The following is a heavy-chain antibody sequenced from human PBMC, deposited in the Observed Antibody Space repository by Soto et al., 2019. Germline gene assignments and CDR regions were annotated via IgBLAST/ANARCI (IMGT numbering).Heavy chain of an antibody. V-gene: IGHV3-33*01. CDR3: ARDRYSSGWYDLDY. CDR1: GFTFCSYG. J-gene: IGHJ4*02. CDR2: IWYDGSNK. Sequence: QVQLVESGGGVVQPGRSLRLSCAASGFTFCSYGMHWVRQAPGKGLEWVAVIWYDGSNKYYADSVKGRFTISRDNSKNTLYLQMNSLRVEDTAVYYCARDRYSSGWYDLDYWGQGTLVTVSS. D-gene: IGHD6-19*01.